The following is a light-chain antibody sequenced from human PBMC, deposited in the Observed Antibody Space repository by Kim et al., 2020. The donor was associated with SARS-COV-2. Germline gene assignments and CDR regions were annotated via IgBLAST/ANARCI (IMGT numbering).Light chain of an antibody. J-gene: IGLJ1*01. Sequence: GQSVTISCTGTSSDVVRFKFVSWYQQHPGKAPKLIIYDVTKRPSGVPDRFSGSKSGNTASLTVSGLQAEDEADYYCSSYVGSNNYVFGTGTKVTVL. CDR1: SSDVVRFKF. V-gene: IGLV2-8*01. CDR3: SSYVGSNNYV. CDR2: DVT.